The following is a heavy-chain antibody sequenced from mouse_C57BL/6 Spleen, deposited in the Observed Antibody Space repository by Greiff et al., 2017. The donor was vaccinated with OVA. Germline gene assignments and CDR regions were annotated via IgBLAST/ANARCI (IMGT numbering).Heavy chain of an antibody. J-gene: IGHJ2*01. D-gene: IGHD1-1*01. CDR1: GFTFSSYA. CDR3: ARVLITPGYFDY. Sequence: EVKLVESGGGLVKPGGSLKLSCAASGFTFSSYAMSWVRQTPEKRLEWVATISDGGSYTYYPDNVKGRFTISRDNAKNNLYLQMSHLKSEDTAMYYCARVLITPGYFDYWGQGTTLTVSS. V-gene: IGHV5-4*03. CDR2: ISDGGSYT.